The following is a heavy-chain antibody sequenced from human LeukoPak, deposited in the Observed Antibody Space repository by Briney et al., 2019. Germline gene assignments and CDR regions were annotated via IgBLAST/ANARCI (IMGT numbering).Heavy chain of an antibody. J-gene: IGHJ4*02. CDR2: IHYSGST. V-gene: IGHV4-39*01. CDR3: ARKLSSSCYFDY. D-gene: IGHD2-2*01. Sequence: PSETLSLTCTVSGGSISSSSYYWGWIRQPPGKGLEWIGSIHYSGSTYYNPSLKSRVTLSVDTSGNQFSLKLSSVTAADTAVYYSARKLSSSCYFDYWGQGTLVTVSS. CDR1: GGSISSSSYY.